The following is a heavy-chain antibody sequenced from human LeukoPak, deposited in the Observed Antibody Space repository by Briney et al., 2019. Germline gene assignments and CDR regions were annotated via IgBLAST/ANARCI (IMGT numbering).Heavy chain of an antibody. CDR1: GGSISSGGYY. J-gene: IGHJ4*02. V-gene: IGHV4-31*03. CDR3: ARHTWDEKDYGLDY. CDR2: IYYSGST. Sequence: SQTLSLTCTVSGGSISSGGYYWSWIRQHPGKGLEWIGYIYYSGSTYYNPSLKSRVTISVDTSKNQFSLKLSSVTAADTAVYYCARHTWDEKDYGLDYWGQGTLVTVSS. D-gene: IGHD4-17*01.